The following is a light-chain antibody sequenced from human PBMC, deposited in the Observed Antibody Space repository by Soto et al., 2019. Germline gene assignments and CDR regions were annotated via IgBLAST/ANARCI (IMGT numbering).Light chain of an antibody. Sequence: DIVLTQSPATLSLSPGDRATLSCRASQTVGSSYLAWYQQKPGQAPRLFIYGASSRATGIPDRFSGSGSRTDFTLTISGLEPEDFAVYYCQQYGSSYTFGQGTRLEIK. CDR2: GAS. J-gene: IGKJ5*01. CDR3: QQYGSSYT. CDR1: QTVGSSY. V-gene: IGKV3-20*01.